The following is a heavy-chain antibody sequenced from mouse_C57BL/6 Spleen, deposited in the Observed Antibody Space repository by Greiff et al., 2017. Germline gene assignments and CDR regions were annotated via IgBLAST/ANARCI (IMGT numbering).Heavy chain of an antibody. CDR1: GFTFSSYA. CDR3: AREGNYYFDY. V-gene: IGHV5-4*01. J-gene: IGHJ2*01. D-gene: IGHD2-1*01. CDR2: ISDGGSYT. Sequence: EVKVVESGGGLVKPGGSLKLSCAASGFTFSSYAMSWVRQTPEKRLEWVATISDGGSYTYYPDNVKGRFTISRDNAKNNLYLQMSHLKSEDTAMYYCAREGNYYFDYWGQGTTLTVSS.